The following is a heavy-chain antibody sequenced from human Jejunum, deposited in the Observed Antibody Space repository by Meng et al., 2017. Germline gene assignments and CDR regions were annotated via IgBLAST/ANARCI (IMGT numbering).Heavy chain of an antibody. CDR3: VNDLRVSKTYSGVWYVSEYFQY. J-gene: IGHJ1*01. Sequence: GESLKISCVASGFSFSTYAMSWVRQAPGKGLEWVSAISNGGRDTYYADPVKGRFTISRDNSKNTLYLQLTSLRAEDTATFYCVNDLRVSKTYSGVWYVSEYFQYWGQGTLVTVSS. CDR2: ISNGGRDT. D-gene: IGHD6-19*01. V-gene: IGHV3-23*01. CDR1: GFSFSTYA.